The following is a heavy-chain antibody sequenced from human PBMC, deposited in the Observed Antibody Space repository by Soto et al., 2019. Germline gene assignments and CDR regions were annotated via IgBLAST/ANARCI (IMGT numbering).Heavy chain of an antibody. V-gene: IGHV3-30*18. CDR1: GYTFSIYG. J-gene: IGHJ6*02. CDR3: ANHHYYDSHVMDV. CDR2: ISYDGSNK. D-gene: IGHD3-22*01. Sequence: GGSLRLSSAASGYTFSIYGMHGVRKAPGKGLEWVAVISYDGSNKYYADSVKGRFTISRDNSKNTLYLQMNSLRAEDTAVYYCANHHYYDSHVMDVWGQGTTVTVSS.